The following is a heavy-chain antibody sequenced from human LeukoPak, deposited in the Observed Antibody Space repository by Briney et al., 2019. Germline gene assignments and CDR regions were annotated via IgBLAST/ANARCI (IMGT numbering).Heavy chain of an antibody. J-gene: IGHJ4*02. D-gene: IGHD1-26*01. V-gene: IGHV4-39*01. CDR3: ARQAIVYFDY. CDR1: GGPISSSSYY. CDR2: IYYSGST. Sequence: SETLSLTCAVSGGPISSSSYYWGWIRQPPGKGLEWIGSIYYSGSTYYNPSLKSRVTISVDTSKNQFSLKLSSVTAADTAVYYCARQAIVYFDYWGQGTLVTVSS.